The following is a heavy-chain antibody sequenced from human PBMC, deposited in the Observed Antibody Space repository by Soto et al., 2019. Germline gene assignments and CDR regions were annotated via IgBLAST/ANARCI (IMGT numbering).Heavy chain of an antibody. CDR1: GFSFRNYG. V-gene: IGHV3-33*01. CDR2: IWHDGKNK. J-gene: IGHJ4*02. CDR3: ARDKGQEEPIDH. Sequence: QVQLVESGGGVVQSGRSLRLSCAASGFSFRNYGIHWVRQVPGKGLEWVAVIWHDGKNKYYADSVKGRFTTSRDNSKNTLSLQMNNLRAEDTAVYYCARDKGQEEPIDHWGQGTLVTVSS. D-gene: IGHD1-26*01.